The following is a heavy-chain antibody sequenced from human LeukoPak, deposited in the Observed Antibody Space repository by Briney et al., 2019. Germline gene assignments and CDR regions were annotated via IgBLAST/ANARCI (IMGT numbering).Heavy chain of an antibody. D-gene: IGHD5-24*01. CDR1: GFSFDDYA. Sequence: PGGSLRLSCAASGFSFDDYAMLWVRQGPGKGLEWVSLISGDGGGTYYGDSVKGRFTISRDNSKNSLYLEMNSLRIEDTGLYYCAKDKGDGEYVDYWGQGTLVTVSS. J-gene: IGHJ4*02. CDR3: AKDKGDGEYVDY. V-gene: IGHV3-43*02. CDR2: ISGDGGGT.